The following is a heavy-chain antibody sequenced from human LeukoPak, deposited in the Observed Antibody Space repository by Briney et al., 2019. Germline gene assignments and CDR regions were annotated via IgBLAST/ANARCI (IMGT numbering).Heavy chain of an antibody. CDR2: ISSGGGAT. CDR3: AKAERFTSGWYDY. V-gene: IGHV3-23*01. D-gene: IGHD6-19*01. J-gene: IGHJ4*02. CDR1: GFTFSNCA. Sequence: GGSLRLSCAASGFTFSNCAMSWVRQAPGKGLEWVSGISSGGGATYYVDSVKGRFTISRDNSKNTLYPQLSSLRAEDTAVYYCAKAERFTSGWYDYWGQGTLVTVSS.